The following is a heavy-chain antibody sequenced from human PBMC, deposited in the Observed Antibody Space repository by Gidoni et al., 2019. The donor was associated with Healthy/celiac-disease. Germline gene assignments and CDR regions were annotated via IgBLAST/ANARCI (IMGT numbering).Heavy chain of an antibody. CDR2: IYYSGST. V-gene: IGHV4-39*01. D-gene: IGHD3-9*01. Sequence: QLQLQDSGPGLVKPSETRSLTCTVSGGSISSSRYYWGWIRQPPGKGLEWIGSIYYSGSTYYNPSLKSRVTISVDTSKNQFSLKLSSVTAADTAVYYCARKFVYYDILTGWPQYERGVFDPWGQGTLVTVSS. J-gene: IGHJ5*02. CDR1: GGSISSSRYY. CDR3: ARKFVYYDILTGWPQYERGVFDP.